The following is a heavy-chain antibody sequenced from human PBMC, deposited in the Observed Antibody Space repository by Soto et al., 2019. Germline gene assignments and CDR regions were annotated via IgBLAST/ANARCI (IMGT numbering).Heavy chain of an antibody. D-gene: IGHD4-17*01. V-gene: IGHV3-30-3*01. Sequence: GGSLRLSCAASGFSFSNYAMHWVRQTPDKGLEWVAVMSHDGSSSFYADSVKGRFTISRDNSKNTLYLQMNSLRAEDTAVYYCARDRNGDLGYDYYYYGMDVWGQGTTVTVSS. CDR1: GFSFSNYA. CDR3: ARDRNGDLGYDYYYYGMDV. J-gene: IGHJ6*02. CDR2: MSHDGSSS.